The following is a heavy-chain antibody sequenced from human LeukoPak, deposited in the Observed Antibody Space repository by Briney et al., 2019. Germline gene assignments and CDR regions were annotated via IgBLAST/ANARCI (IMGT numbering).Heavy chain of an antibody. CDR3: ASNSRYDSSGYYDY. CDR1: GYTFTSYY. D-gene: IGHD3-22*01. V-gene: IGHV1-69*02. Sequence: ASVKVSCKASGYTFTSYYMHWVRQAPGQGLEWMGRIIPILGIANYAQKFQGRVTITADKSTSTAYMELSSLRSEDTAVYYCASNSRYDSSGYYDYWGQGTLVTVSS. CDR2: IIPILGIA. J-gene: IGHJ4*02.